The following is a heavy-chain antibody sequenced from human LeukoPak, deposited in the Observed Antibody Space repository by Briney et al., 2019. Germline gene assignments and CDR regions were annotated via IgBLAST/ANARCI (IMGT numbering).Heavy chain of an antibody. Sequence: PGGSLRLSCAASGFTFSSYGMHWVRQAPGKGLEWVAFIRCDGSNKYYADSVKGRFTISRDNSKNTLYLQMNSLRAEDTAVYYCAKTRGGYHFDYWGQGTLVTVSS. V-gene: IGHV3-30*02. J-gene: IGHJ4*02. CDR2: IRCDGSNK. CDR1: GFTFSSYG. CDR3: AKTRGGYHFDY. D-gene: IGHD5-12*01.